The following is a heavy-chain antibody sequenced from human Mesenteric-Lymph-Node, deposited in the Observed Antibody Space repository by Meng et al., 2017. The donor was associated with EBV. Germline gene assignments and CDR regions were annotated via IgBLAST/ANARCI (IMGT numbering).Heavy chain of an antibody. Sequence: QGQLQGSGPGLVNPSGTLSLTCAVSGDSISTSNWWTWVRQPPGKGLEWIGEIYHGGYTNYNPSLKSRVTISVDMSKNQFSLKLSSVTAADTAVYYCARLLAVPGTPSNTFDFWGQGTLVTVSS. CDR1: GDSISTSNW. V-gene: IGHV4-4*02. CDR2: IYHGGYT. J-gene: IGHJ4*02. D-gene: IGHD6-19*01. CDR3: ARLLAVPGTPSNTFDF.